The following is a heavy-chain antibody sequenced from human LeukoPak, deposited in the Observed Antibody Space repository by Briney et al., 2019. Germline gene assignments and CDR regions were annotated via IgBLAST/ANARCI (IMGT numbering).Heavy chain of an antibody. CDR2: IYTGGST. Sequence: GGSLRLSCAASGFTVSSNYMSWVRQAPGKGLEYVSVIYTGGSTYYADSVKGRFTISRDKPKNTLDLQMDSLRAEDTAVYYCARLIAAAGRVYFDSWGQGTLVTVSS. CDR3: ARLIAAAGRVYFDS. D-gene: IGHD6-13*01. J-gene: IGHJ4*02. CDR1: GFTVSSNY. V-gene: IGHV3-53*01.